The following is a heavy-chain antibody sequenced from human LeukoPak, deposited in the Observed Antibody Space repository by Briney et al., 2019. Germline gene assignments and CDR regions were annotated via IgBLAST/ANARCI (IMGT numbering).Heavy chain of an antibody. Sequence: GVSLRLSCAASGFTFSIYAMSWVRQAPGKGLEWVSSISSKGELTFYADSVKGRFTISRDNSKNTLYLQMNSLRAEDTAVYYCAKEAEEYGETYFDYWGQGTLVTVSS. D-gene: IGHD2/OR15-2a*01. CDR2: ISSKGELT. CDR3: AKEAEEYGETYFDY. V-gene: IGHV3-23*01. J-gene: IGHJ4*02. CDR1: GFTFSIYA.